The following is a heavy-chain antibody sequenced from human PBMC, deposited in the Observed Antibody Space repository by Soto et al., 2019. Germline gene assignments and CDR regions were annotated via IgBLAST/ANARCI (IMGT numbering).Heavy chain of an antibody. V-gene: IGHV4-59*01. CDR2: IYYSGST. Sequence: SETLSLTCTVSGGSISSYYWSWIRQPPGKGLEWIGYIYYSGSTNYNPSLKSRVTISVDTSKNQFSLKLSSVTAADTAVYYCARVFNGDYDLGFYGMEVWGQGITVTLSS. CDR1: GGSISSYY. J-gene: IGHJ6*02. D-gene: IGHD4-17*01. CDR3: ARVFNGDYDLGFYGMEV.